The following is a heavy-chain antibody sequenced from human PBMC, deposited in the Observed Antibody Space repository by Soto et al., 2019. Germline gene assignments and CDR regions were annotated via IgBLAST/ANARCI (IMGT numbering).Heavy chain of an antibody. J-gene: IGHJ4*02. CDR1: GYTFTSYY. V-gene: IGHV1-46*01. CDR2: INPSGGST. CDR3: ARANRFGGPQTLDYLLDC. D-gene: IGHD3-10*01. Sequence: ASVKVSCKASGYTFTSYYMHWVRQAPGQGLEWMGIINPSGGSTSYAQKFQGRVTMTRDTSTSTVYMELNSLRVEDTAVYYCARANRFGGPQTLDYLLDCWGQGTLVTVSS.